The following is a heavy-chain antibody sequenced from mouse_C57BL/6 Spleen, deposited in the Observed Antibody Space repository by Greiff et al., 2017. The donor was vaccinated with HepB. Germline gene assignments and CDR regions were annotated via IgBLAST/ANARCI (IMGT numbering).Heavy chain of an antibody. CDR1: GYTFTSYW. Sequence: VQLQQSGTELVKPGASVKLSCKASGYTFTSYWMHWVKQRPGQGLEWIGNINPSNGGTNYNEKFKSKATLTVDKSSSTAYMQLSSLTSEDSAVYYCARDTMITRAWFAYWGQRTLVTVSA. CDR3: ARDTMITRAWFAY. V-gene: IGHV1-53*01. J-gene: IGHJ3*01. CDR2: INPSNGGT. D-gene: IGHD2-4*01.